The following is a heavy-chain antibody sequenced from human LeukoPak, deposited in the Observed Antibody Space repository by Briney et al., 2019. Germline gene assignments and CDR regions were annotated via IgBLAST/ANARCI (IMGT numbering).Heavy chain of an antibody. J-gene: IGHJ6*02. D-gene: IGHD3-10*01. V-gene: IGHV4-34*01. Sequence: SETLSLTCAVYGGSFSGYYWSWIRQPPGKGLEWIGEINHSGSTNYNPSLKSRVTISVDTSKNQFSLKLRSVTAADTAVYYCARFLGEGGLRGVIIRYYYYYGTDVWGQGTTVTDSS. CDR2: INHSGST. CDR1: GGSFSGYY. CDR3: ARFLGEGGLRGVIIRYYYYYGTDV.